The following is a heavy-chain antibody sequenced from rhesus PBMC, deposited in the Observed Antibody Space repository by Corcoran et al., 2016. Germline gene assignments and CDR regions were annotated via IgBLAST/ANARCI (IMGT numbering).Heavy chain of an antibody. D-gene: IGHD6-13*01. CDR3: SRVAACLCIDY. J-gene: IGHJ4*01. V-gene: IGHV2-1*01. Sequence: VTLKESGPALGKPTQTLTLTCTFSGVALSTSGLGVGWIRQPERKTLEWLAHSDWNNDNYYSTSRKRRLTISKDTSKNQVVLTMTNMDPVDTATYYCSRVAACLCIDYWCHGVRVTVSS. CDR1: GVALSTSGLG. CDR2: SDWNNDN.